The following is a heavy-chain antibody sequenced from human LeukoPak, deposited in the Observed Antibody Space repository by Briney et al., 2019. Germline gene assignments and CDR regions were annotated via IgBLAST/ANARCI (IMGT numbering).Heavy chain of an antibody. CDR3: ARSPGYFDY. Sequence: SQTLSLTCAISGDSVSSNSDAWNWIRQSPSRGLEWLGRTYYRSKWYNDYAVSVKGRIIINPDTSKNQFSLQLNSVTPEDTAVYYCARSPGYFDYWGQGTLVTVSS. CDR1: GDSVSSNSDA. CDR2: TYYRSKWYN. V-gene: IGHV6-1*01. J-gene: IGHJ4*02.